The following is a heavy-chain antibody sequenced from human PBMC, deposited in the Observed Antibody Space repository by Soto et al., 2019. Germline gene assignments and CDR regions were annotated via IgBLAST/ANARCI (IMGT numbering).Heavy chain of an antibody. V-gene: IGHV3-21*01. Sequence: EVQLAESGGGLVKPGGSLRLSCAASGFTFSSYSMNWVRQAPGKGLEWVSSISSSSSYIYYADSVKGRFTISRDNAKNSLYLQMNSLRAEDTAVYYCARADYDFWSGYYYYYYYYMDVWGKGTTVTVSS. CDR2: ISSSSSYI. CDR3: ARADYDFWSGYYYYYYYYMDV. CDR1: GFTFSSYS. J-gene: IGHJ6*03. D-gene: IGHD3-3*01.